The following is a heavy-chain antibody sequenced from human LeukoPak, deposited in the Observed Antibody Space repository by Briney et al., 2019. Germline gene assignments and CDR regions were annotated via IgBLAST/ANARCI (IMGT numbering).Heavy chain of an antibody. V-gene: IGHV4-34*01. J-gene: IGHJ4*02. D-gene: IGHD3-10*01. CDR1: GGSISSYY. CDR2: INHSGST. CDR3: ARGRATYYYGSGSYKFDY. Sequence: SETLSLTCTVSGGSISSYYWSWIRQPPGKGLEWIGEINHSGSTNYNPSLKSRVTISVDTSKNQFSLKLSSVTAADTAVYYCARGRATYYYGSGSYKFDYWGQGTLVTVSS.